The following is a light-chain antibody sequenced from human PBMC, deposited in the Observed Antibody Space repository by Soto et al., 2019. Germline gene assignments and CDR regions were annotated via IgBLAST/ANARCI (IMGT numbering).Light chain of an antibody. J-gene: IGLJ2*01. CDR3: QTWNTGIRL. CDR2: LNSDGSH. V-gene: IGLV4-69*01. CDR1: SGHSNYV. Sequence: QLVLTQSPSASASLGASVKLTCTLSSGHSNYVIAWHQQQPEKGPRYLMKLNSDGSHSKGDGIPDRFSGSSSGAERYLTITSLQSEDEANYYCQTWNTGIRLFGGGTKRTVL.